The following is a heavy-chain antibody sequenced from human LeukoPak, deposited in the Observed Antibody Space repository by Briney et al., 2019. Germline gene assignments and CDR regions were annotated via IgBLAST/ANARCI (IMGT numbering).Heavy chain of an antibody. CDR3: ARRRTDILTDYHPYYFDY. J-gene: IGHJ4*02. V-gene: IGHV4-34*08. Sequence: PSETQSLTCAVYGGTFSGHYLSWIRQPPGKGLEWIGDINHSGRTNSNPSLKRRRIISVDTSKNQFSLKVTSVTAADTAVYYCARRRTDILTDYHPYYFDYWGRGTLVTVSS. CDR1: GGTFSGHY. D-gene: IGHD3-9*01. CDR2: INHSGRT.